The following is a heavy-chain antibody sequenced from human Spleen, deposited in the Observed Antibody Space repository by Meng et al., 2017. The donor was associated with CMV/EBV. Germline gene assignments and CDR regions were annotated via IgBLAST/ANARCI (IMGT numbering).Heavy chain of an antibody. D-gene: IGHD1-26*01. J-gene: IGHJ4*02. CDR3: ARVRRYSGTNYNDH. CDR2: ISSSSSLI. V-gene: IGHV3-11*01. Sequence: GGSLRLSCATSGFTFRDYYMSWIRQAPGKGLEWISSISSSSSLIYYADSVKGRFTISRDNAKNSLYLQMYTLRAEDTAVYYCARVRRYSGTNYNDHWGQGTRVTVSS. CDR1: GFTFRDYY.